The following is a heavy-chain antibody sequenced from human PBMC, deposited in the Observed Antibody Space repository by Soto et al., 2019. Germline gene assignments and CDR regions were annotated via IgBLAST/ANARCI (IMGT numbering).Heavy chain of an antibody. V-gene: IGHV3-7*01. CDR1: GFTFSRYW. CDR3: AAELDSRPFDL. CDR2: IKQDGSEI. D-gene: IGHD1-1*01. J-gene: IGHJ3*01. Sequence: TGGSLRLSCAASGFTFSRYWMSWVRQAPGKGLEWVANIKQDGSEIYYLDSVRGRFAISRDNAKNSLYLQMNSLRAEDTAVYYWAAELDSRPFDLWGQGTMVTVSS.